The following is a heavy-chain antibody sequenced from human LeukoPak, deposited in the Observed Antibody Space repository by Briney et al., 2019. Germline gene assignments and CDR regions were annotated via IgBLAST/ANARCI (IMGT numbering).Heavy chain of an antibody. CDR2: IYHSGST. Sequence: SETLSLTCAVSGGSISSSNWWSWVRQPPGKGLEWIGEIYHSGSTNYNPSLKSRVTISVDTSKNQFSLKLSSVTAADTAVYYCARPQADSSSFGHWFDPWGQGTLVTVSS. V-gene: IGHV4-4*02. CDR3: ARPQADSSSFGHWFDP. D-gene: IGHD6-13*01. J-gene: IGHJ5*02. CDR1: GGSISSSNW.